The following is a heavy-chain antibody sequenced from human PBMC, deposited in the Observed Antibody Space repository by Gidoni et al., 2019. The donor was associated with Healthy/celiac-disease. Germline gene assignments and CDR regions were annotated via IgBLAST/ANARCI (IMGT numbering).Heavy chain of an antibody. CDR2: IYHSGST. J-gene: IGHJ5*02. V-gene: IGHV4-4*02. CDR1: GGSISSSNW. CDR3: ARAVGGSGYAILFWFDP. D-gene: IGHD5-12*01. Sequence: QVQLQESGPGLVKPSGTLSLTCAVSGGSISSSNWWSWVRQPPGKGLEWIGEIYHSGSTNYNPSIKSRVTISVDKSKNQFALKLSSVTAADTAVYYCARAVGGSGYAILFWFDPWGQGTLVTVSS.